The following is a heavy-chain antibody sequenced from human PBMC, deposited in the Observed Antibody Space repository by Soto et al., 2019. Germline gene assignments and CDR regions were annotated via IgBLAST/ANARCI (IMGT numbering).Heavy chain of an antibody. V-gene: IGHV1-18*01. CDR3: ALSRRLCSYGIDV. CDR2: SRAYDGNT. D-gene: IGHD2-15*01. Sequence: ASVKVSCKASRDTFTSDGISWVGQAPGQGLEWMGGSRAYDGNTNYAQKLQGRVTMTTDTSTSTADMELRSLRSGGAAVYYSALSRRLCSYGIDVRGQGTRVTVSS. CDR1: RDTFTSDG. J-gene: IGHJ6*01.